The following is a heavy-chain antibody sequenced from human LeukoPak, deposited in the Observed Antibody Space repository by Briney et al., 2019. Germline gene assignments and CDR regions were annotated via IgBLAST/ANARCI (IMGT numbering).Heavy chain of an antibody. CDR1: GFTVSNNY. CDR2: IYSGGST. J-gene: IGHJ4*02. CDR3: AREEEYFDY. V-gene: IGHV3-66*01. Sequence: GGSLRLSCAASGFTVSNNYMRWVRQAPGKGLEGVSLIYSGGSTYYVDSVKGRFTISRDNAKNSLYLQMNSLRAEDTAVYYCAREEEYFDYWGQGTLVTVSS.